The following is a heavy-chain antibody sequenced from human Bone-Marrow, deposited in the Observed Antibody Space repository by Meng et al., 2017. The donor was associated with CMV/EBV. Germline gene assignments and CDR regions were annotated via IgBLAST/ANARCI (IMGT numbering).Heavy chain of an antibody. J-gene: IGHJ4*02. CDR1: GGSISSSNYY. Sequence: SETLSLTCTVSGGSISSSNYYWGWIRQPPGKGLEWIGYIYYSGSTNYSPSLKSRVTISVDTSKNQFSLKLSSVTAADTAMYYCARSLEYSSSLLAYWGQGTLVTVSS. V-gene: IGHV4-61*05. D-gene: IGHD6-6*01. CDR3: ARSLEYSSSLLAY. CDR2: IYYSGST.